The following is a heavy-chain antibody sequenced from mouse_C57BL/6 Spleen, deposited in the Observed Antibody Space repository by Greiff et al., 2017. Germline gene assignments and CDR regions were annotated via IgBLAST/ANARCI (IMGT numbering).Heavy chain of an antibody. CDR3: AREVLTGTAMDY. Sequence: EVHLVESGGGLVKPGGSLKLSCAASGFTFSSYAMSWVRQTPEKRLEWVATISDGGSYTYSPDNVKGRFTISRDNAKNNLYLQMSHLKSEDTAMYYCAREVLTGTAMDYWCPGTSVTVSS. CDR1: GFTFSSYA. CDR2: ISDGGSYT. J-gene: IGHJ4*01. V-gene: IGHV5-4*01. D-gene: IGHD4-1*01.